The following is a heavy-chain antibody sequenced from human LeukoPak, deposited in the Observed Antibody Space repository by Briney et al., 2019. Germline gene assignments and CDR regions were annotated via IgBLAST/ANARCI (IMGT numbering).Heavy chain of an antibody. J-gene: IGHJ4*02. CDR3: ARGKARLVFGVVIIGEFDY. Sequence: PSETLSLTCTVSGGSISSGGYYWSWIRQPPGKGLEWIGYIYHSGSTYYNPSLKSRVTISVDRSKNQFSLKLSSVTAADTAVYYCARGKARLVFGVVIIGEFDYWGQGTLVTVSS. CDR2: IYHSGST. D-gene: IGHD3-3*01. CDR1: GGSISSGGYY. V-gene: IGHV4-30-2*01.